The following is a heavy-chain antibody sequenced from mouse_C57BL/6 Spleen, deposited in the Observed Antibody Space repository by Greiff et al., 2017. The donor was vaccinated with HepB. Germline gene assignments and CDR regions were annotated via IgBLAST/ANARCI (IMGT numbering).Heavy chain of an antibody. CDR2: IDPETGGT. J-gene: IGHJ2*01. CDR3: TRPKDY. Sequence: VHLVESGAELVRPGASVTLSCKASGYTFTDYEMHWVKQTPVHGLEWIGAIDPETGGTAYNQKFKGKAILTADKSSSTAYMELRSLTSEDSAVYYCTRPKDYWGQGTTLTVSS. CDR1: GYTFTDYE. V-gene: IGHV1-15*01.